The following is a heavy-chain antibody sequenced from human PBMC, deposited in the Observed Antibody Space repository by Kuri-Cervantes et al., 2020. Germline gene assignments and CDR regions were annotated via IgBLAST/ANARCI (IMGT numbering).Heavy chain of an antibody. D-gene: IGHD5-18*01. Sequence: ASVKVSCKASGYTFTSYAMHWVRQAPGQRLEWMGWINAGNGNTKYSQKFQGRVTITRDTSASTAYMELSSLRSEDTAVYYCATGGDTAMFYDAFDIWGQGTMVTVSS. J-gene: IGHJ3*02. CDR3: ATGGDTAMFYDAFDI. V-gene: IGHV1-3*01. CDR2: INAGNGNT. CDR1: GYTFTSYA.